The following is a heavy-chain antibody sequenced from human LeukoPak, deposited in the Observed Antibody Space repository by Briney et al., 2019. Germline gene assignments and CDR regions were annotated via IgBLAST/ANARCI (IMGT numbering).Heavy chain of an antibody. CDR3: AKYTSGSYYRGAYDY. V-gene: IGHV3-9*01. D-gene: IGHD1-26*01. J-gene: IGHJ4*02. CDR2: ISWNSGSI. Sequence: GGSLRLSCAASGFTFDDYAMHWVRQAPGKGLEWVSGISWNSGSIGYADSVKGRFTISRDNAKNSLYLQMNSLRAEDTALYYCAKYTSGSYYRGAYDYWGQGTLVTVSS. CDR1: GFTFDDYA.